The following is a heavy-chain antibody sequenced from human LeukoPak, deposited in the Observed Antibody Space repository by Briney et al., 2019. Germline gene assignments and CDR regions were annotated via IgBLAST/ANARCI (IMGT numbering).Heavy chain of an antibody. CDR3: ARARNGTLKY. CDR1: GFTFSHYA. D-gene: IGHD1-26*01. CDR2: ISYDGSHQ. Sequence: GGSLRLSCAASGFTFSHYAMHWVRQAPGKGLEWVAVISYDGSHQYSADSVKGRLTISRDNSRHTLYLQMNSLRPEDTAVYYCARARNGTLKYWGQGILVTVSS. V-gene: IGHV3-30*01. J-gene: IGHJ4*02.